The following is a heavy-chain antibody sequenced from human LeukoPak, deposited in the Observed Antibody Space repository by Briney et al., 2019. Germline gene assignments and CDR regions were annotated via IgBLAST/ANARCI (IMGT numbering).Heavy chain of an antibody. CDR1: GGTFSSYA. CDR3: ARAGSSGWYDNYYYMDV. V-gene: IGHV1-69*05. Sequence: SVKVSCKASGGTFSSYAISWVRQAPGQGLEWMGGIIPIFGTANYAQTFQGRVTITTDESTSTAYMELSSLRSEDTAVYYCARAGSSGWYDNYYYMDVWGKGTTVTVSS. J-gene: IGHJ6*03. CDR2: IIPIFGTA. D-gene: IGHD6-19*01.